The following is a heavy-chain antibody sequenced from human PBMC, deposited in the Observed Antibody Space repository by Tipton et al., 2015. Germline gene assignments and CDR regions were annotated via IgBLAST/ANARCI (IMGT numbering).Heavy chain of an antibody. CDR1: GFTFSSYW. V-gene: IGHV3-74*01. D-gene: IGHD1-1*01. Sequence: SLRLSCAASGFTFSSYWMHWVRQAPGKGLVWVSRINSDGSSTTYADSVKGRFTISRDNAKNTLYLQMNSLRAEDTAVYYCARADDRDNYYGMDVWGQGTTVTVSS. CDR2: INSDGSST. J-gene: IGHJ6*02. CDR3: ARADDRDNYYGMDV.